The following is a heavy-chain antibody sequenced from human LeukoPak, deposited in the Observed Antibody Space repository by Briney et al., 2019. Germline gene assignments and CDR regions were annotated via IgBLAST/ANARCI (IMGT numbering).Heavy chain of an antibody. CDR1: GGSISSGDYY. D-gene: IGHD3-22*01. Sequence: PSQTLSLTCTVSGGSISSGDYYWSWIRQPPGKGLEWIGYIYYSGSTFYNPSLKSRVTISVDTSKNQFSLKLSSVTAADTAVYYCARMVFDSSGYFDAFDIWGQGTMVTVSS. J-gene: IGHJ3*02. V-gene: IGHV4-30-4*01. CDR2: IYYSGST. CDR3: ARMVFDSSGYFDAFDI.